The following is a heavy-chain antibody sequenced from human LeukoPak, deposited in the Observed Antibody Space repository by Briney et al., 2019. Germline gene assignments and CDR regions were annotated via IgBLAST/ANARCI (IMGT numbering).Heavy chain of an antibody. Sequence: GGSLRLSCAAFGFTFSSYAMHWVRQAPGKGLEWVAVISYDGSNKYYADSVKGRFTISRDNSKNTLYLQMNSLRAEDTAVYYCAREGTVTMDAFDIWGQGTMVTVSS. V-gene: IGHV3-30-3*01. CDR1: GFTFSSYA. D-gene: IGHD4-17*01. CDR2: ISYDGSNK. CDR3: AREGTVTMDAFDI. J-gene: IGHJ3*02.